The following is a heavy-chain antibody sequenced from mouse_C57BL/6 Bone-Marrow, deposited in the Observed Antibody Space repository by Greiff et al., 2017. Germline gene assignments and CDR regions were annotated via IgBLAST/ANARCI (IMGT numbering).Heavy chain of an antibody. D-gene: IGHD2-4*01. J-gene: IGHJ2*03. CDR1: GYTFTSYW. V-gene: IGHV1-55*01. Sequence: QVQLQQSGAELVKPGASVKMSCKASGYTFTSYWITWVKQRPGQGLEWIGDIYPGSGSTNYNEKFKSKATLTVDTSSSSAYMQLSSLTSEDAAVYYCARGCYDYILDYGGQGTSLTVSS. CDR3: ARGCYDYILDY. CDR2: IYPGSGST.